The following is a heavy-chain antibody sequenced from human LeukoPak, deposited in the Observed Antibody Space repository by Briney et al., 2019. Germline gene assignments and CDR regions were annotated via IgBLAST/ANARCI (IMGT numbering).Heavy chain of an antibody. D-gene: IGHD3-16*01. V-gene: IGHV3-11*01. J-gene: IGHJ4*02. CDR3: ARGDNTYYDYVWGSGYDY. CDR1: GFTFSDYY. Sequence: PGGSLRLSCAASGFTFSDYYMSWIRQAPGKGLEWVSYISSSGSTIYYADSVKGRFTISRDNAKNSLYLQMNSLRAEDTAVYYCARGDNTYYDYVWGSGYDYWGQGTLVTVSS. CDR2: ISSSGSTI.